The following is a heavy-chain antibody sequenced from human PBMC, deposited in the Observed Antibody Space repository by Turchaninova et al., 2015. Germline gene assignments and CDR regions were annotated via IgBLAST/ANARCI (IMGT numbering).Heavy chain of an antibody. V-gene: IGHV3-30-3*02. J-gene: IGHJ6*02. CDR2: ISSDATNT. CDR3: ARSRVLPTGNFYYYGLDV. Sequence: QMQLVESGGGLVQPGGSLRHSCTAHGGCVYTYALHRVPQSPGKGLEWVAVISSDATNTFYADFARGRFTISRYNSKSTVYLQMNSLRFEDTAVYFCARSRVLPTGNFYYYGLDVWGRGTTVTVSS. D-gene: IGHD5/OR15-5a*01. CDR1: GGCVYTYA.